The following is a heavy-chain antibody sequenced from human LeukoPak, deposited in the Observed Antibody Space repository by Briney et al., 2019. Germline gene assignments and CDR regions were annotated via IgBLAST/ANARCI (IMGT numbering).Heavy chain of an antibody. D-gene: IGHD5-12*01. CDR3: ARNRGYGGYDSDY. V-gene: IGHV3-11*01. J-gene: IGHJ4*02. CDR2: ISSSGTTI. CDR1: GFSFSDYY. Sequence: GGSLRLSCAASGFSFSDYYMSWIRQAPGKGLEWVSYISSSGTTIYYADSVKGRFTISRDNAKNSLYLQMNSLRAEDTAVYYCARNRGYGGYDSDYWGQGTLVTVSS.